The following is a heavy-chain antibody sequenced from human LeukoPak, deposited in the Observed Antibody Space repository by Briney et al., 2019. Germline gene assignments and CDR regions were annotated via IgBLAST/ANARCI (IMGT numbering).Heavy chain of an antibody. Sequence: PGGSLRLSCAASGFAFNSFPMNWVRQAPGKGLEWVASISSSSTDIYYADSMRGRFTISRDNAKNSLFLQMNSLRADDTAVYFCARGGNYHSLDSWGQGTLVAVSS. J-gene: IGHJ4*02. CDR3: ARGGNYHSLDS. CDR1: GFAFNSFP. D-gene: IGHD1-26*01. V-gene: IGHV3-21*01. CDR2: ISSSSTDI.